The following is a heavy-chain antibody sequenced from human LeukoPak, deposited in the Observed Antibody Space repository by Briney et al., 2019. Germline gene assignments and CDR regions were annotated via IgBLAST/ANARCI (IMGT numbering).Heavy chain of an antibody. V-gene: IGHV3-21*01. CDR3: ARSITMVRGVTPNWFDP. J-gene: IGHJ5*02. D-gene: IGHD3-10*01. CDR2: ISSSSSYI. CDR1: GFTFSSYS. Sequence: NPGRSLRLSCAASGFTFSSYSMNWVRQPPGNGLEWVSSISSSSSYIYYADSVKGRFTISRNNAKNKLYLQLNRLRDDDTAVYYCARSITMVRGVTPNWFDPWGQGTLVTVSS.